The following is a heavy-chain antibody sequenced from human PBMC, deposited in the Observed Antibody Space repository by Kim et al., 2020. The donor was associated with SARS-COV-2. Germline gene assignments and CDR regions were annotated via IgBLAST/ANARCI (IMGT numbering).Heavy chain of an antibody. Sequence: GGSLRLSCAVSGFTFSDYWMHWVRQSPGKGLVWVSRLSTDGSSTDYADSVKGRFTISRDNAKNTLYLQMNGLRAEDAAVYYCTRGGHGHCSGATCYPGEYWGKGTLVTVSS. J-gene: IGHJ4*02. CDR1: GFTFSDYW. CDR2: LSTDGSST. V-gene: IGHV3-74*01. D-gene: IGHD2-15*01. CDR3: TRGGHGHCSGATCYPGEY.